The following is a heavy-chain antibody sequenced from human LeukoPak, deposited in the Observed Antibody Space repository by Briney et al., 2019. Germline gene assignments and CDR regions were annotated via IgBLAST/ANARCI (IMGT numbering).Heavy chain of an antibody. V-gene: IGHV3-9*01. CDR2: LSWNSGSI. CDR3: AKAQWLEAFYYDSNSYYYGVFDS. CDR1: GFTLDDHA. Sequence: PGGSLRLSCAASGFTLDDHAMHWVRQAPGKGLEWVSGLSWNSGSIDYADSVKGRFTISRDNAKNSLYLQMNSLRVEDTALYYCAKAQWLEAFYYDSNSYYYGVFDSWGQGTLVTVSS. D-gene: IGHD3-22*01. J-gene: IGHJ4*02.